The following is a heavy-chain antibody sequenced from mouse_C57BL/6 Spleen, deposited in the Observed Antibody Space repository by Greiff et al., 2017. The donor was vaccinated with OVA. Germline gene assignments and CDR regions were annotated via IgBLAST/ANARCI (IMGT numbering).Heavy chain of an antibody. Sequence: QVQLKQPGAELVRPGSSVKLSCKASGYTFTSYWMHWVKQRPIQGLEWIGNIDPSDSEPHYNQKFKDKATLTVDKSSSTAYMQLSSLTSENSAVYYGARRPVTGYFDDWGKGTTLTVSS. D-gene: IGHD4-1*01. CDR1: GYTFTSYW. CDR2: IDPSDSEP. V-gene: IGHV1-52*01. J-gene: IGHJ2*01. CDR3: ARRPVTGYFDD.